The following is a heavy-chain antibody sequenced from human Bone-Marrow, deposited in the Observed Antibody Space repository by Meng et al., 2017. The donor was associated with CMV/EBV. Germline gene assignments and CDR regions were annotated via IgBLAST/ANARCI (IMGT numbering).Heavy chain of an antibody. Sequence: GESLKISCAASGFTFNEYGMHWVRQAPGKGLEWVSSINCISSNIDSADSAKGRFTISRDNAKNTLYLQRNSLRAEDTAVYYCAMTYAENEAAYGKDLIDYWGQGTQVTVSS. CDR2: INCISSNI. D-gene: IGHD2-2*01. J-gene: IGHJ4*02. V-gene: IGHV3-21*01. CDR3: AMTYAENEAAYGKDLIDY. CDR1: GFTFNEYG.